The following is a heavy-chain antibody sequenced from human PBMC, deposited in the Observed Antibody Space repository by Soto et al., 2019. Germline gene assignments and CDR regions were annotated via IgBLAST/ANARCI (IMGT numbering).Heavy chain of an antibody. J-gene: IGHJ4*02. CDR1: GGSISSRSYY. CDR2: IYYSGST. V-gene: IGHV4-39*01. Sequence: PSETLSLTCTVSGGSISSRSYYWGWIRQPPGKGLEWIGSIYYSGSTYYNASLKSRATISVDTSRNKFSLKLSSMTAADTAMYYCAGQPGYNWNYCDYWGQGTLVTVSS. CDR3: AGQPGYNWNYCDY. D-gene: IGHD1-1*01.